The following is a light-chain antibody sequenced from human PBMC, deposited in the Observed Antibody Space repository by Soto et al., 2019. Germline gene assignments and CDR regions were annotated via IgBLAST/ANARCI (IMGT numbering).Light chain of an antibody. CDR3: SSYTSSSAVV. CDR2: DVS. J-gene: IGLJ3*02. CDR1: SSDVGGYHY. Sequence: QSALTQPASVSGSPGQSITISCTGTSSDVGGYHYVSWYQQYPGKAPKLMIYDVSNRPSGVSNRFSGSKSGNTASLPISGLQAEYEAEYYCSSYTSSSAVVFGGGAQVTVL. V-gene: IGLV2-14*01.